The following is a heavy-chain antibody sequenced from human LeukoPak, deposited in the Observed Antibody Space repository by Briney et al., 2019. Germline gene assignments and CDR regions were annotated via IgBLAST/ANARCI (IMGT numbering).Heavy chain of an antibody. V-gene: IGHV3-7*03. CDR3: AKVFYQLLDPIYDY. CDR2: IKQDGSEK. J-gene: IGHJ4*02. Sequence: GGSLRLSCAASGFTFSSYWMSWVRQAPGKGLEWVANIKQDGSEKYYVDSVKGRFTISRDNAKNSLYLQMNSLRAEDTAVYFCAKVFYQLLDPIYDYWGQGTLVTVSS. D-gene: IGHD2-2*01. CDR1: GFTFSSYW.